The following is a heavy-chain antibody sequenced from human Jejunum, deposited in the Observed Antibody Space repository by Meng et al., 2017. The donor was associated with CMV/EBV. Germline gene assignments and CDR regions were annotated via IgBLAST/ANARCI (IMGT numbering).Heavy chain of an antibody. CDR3: ARGNYDSSGYYLDY. D-gene: IGHD3-22*01. CDR1: GGYFMGYY. CDR2: INHSRGT. J-gene: IGHJ4*02. V-gene: IGHV4-34*01. Sequence: VRLLRVGAGPLKPPGTLLHGCSVYGGYFMGYYGGWVRQPPGKGLELIGEINHSRGTKTNPSLKSRVTISADTYKNQFSVKLTSVTAADTAVYYCARGNYDSSGYYLDYWGQGTLVTVSS.